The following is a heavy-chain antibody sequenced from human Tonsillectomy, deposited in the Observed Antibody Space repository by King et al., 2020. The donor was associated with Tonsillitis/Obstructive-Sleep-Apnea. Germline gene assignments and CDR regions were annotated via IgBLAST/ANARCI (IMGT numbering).Heavy chain of an antibody. J-gene: IGHJ5*02. CDR3: ARVVVPAAIASNWFDP. CDR1: SGYISSYY. D-gene: IGHD2-2*02. CDR2: IYTSGST. Sequence: VQLQESGPGLVKPSETLSLTCTVSSGYISSYYWSWIRQPAGKGLEWIGRIYTSGSTNYNPSLKSRVAMSVDTSKNQFSLKLSSVTAADTAVYYCARVVVPAAIASNWFDPWGQGTLVTVSS. V-gene: IGHV4-4*07.